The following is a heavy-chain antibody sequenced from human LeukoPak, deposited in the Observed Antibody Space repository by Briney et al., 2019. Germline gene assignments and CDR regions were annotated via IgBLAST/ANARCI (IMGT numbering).Heavy chain of an antibody. D-gene: IGHD1-26*01. CDR3: ARVGARFDY. CDR2: ISTSGSTI. CDR1: GFTFSSYE. Sequence: GGSLRLSCAASGFTFSSYEMNWVRQAPGKGLEWASYISTSGSTISYADSVKGRFTISRDNAKNSLYLQMNSLRAEDTAVYYCARVGARFDYWGQGTLVTVSS. J-gene: IGHJ4*02. V-gene: IGHV3-48*03.